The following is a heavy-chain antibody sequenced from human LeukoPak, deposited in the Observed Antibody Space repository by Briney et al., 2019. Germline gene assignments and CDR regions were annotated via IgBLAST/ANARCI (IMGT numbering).Heavy chain of an antibody. CDR2: IKQDGSAK. D-gene: IGHD2-15*01. V-gene: IGHV3-7*01. Sequence: GGSLRLSCAASGFTFSNYWMHWVRQAPGKGLEWVANIKQDGSAKYYVDSVKGRFTISRDNAKNSLYLQMGSLRAEDTAVYYCARFSGRNWGQGTLVTVSS. CDR3: ARFSGRN. J-gene: IGHJ4*02. CDR1: GFTFSNYW.